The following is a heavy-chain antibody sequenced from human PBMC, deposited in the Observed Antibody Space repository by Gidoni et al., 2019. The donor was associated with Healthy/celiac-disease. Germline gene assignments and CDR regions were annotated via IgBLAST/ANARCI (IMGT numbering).Heavy chain of an antibody. Sequence: QVQLQQWGAGLLKPSETLSLTCAVYGGSFSGYYWSWIRQPPGKGLEWIGEINHSGSTNYNPSLKSRVTISVDTSKNQFSLKLSSVTAADTAVYYCAITSRGWFDPWGQGTLVTVSS. CDR3: AITSRGWFDP. V-gene: IGHV4-34*01. D-gene: IGHD6-6*01. J-gene: IGHJ5*02. CDR2: INHSGST. CDR1: GGSFSGYY.